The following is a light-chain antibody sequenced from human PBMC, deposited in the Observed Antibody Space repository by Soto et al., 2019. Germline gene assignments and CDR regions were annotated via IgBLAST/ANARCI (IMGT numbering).Light chain of an antibody. CDR2: AAS. V-gene: IGKV1-27*01. CDR3: QKYNSAPWT. Sequence: DIQMTQSPSSLSASVGDRVTITCRASQGISNYLAWYQQTPGKVPKLLIYAASTLQSGVPSRFSGSGSGTDFTLSITSLQPEDVATDYCQKYNSAPWTFGQGTKVEIK. CDR1: QGISNY. J-gene: IGKJ1*01.